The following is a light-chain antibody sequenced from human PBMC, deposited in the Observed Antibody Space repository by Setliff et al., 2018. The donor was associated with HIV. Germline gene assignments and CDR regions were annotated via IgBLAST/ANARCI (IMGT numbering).Light chain of an antibody. CDR3: CSYAGSSYV. CDR1: SSDVGGYNS. CDR2: DVN. Sequence: QSVLTQPRSVSGSPGQSVTVSCTGTSSDVGGYNSVSWYQQYPGKAPKLMIYDVNKWPSGVPDRFSGSKSGSTASLTISRLQGEDEADYYCCSYAGSSYVFGTGTKVTVL. J-gene: IGLJ1*01. V-gene: IGLV2-11*01.